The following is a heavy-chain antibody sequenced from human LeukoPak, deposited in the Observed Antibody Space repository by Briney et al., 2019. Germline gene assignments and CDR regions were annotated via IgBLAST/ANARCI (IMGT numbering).Heavy chain of an antibody. J-gene: IGHJ4*02. Sequence: SETLSLTCTVSGGSISSSSYYWGWICQPPGKGLERIGSIYYSGSTYYNPSLKSRVTISVDTSKNQFSLKLSSVTAADTAVYYCARLYCSGGSCYFGFPLYYFDYWGQGTLVTVSS. CDR3: ARLYCSGGSCYFGFPLYYFDY. CDR2: IYYSGST. D-gene: IGHD2-15*01. CDR1: GGSISSSSYY. V-gene: IGHV4-39*01.